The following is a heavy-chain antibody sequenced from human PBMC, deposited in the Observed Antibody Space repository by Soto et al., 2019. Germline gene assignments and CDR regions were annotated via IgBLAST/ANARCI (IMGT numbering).Heavy chain of an antibody. J-gene: IGHJ4*02. CDR2: ISGSGGST. D-gene: IGHD3-22*01. Sequence: PGGSLRLSCAASGLTFSSYAMSWVRQAPGEGLEWVSAISGSGGSTYYADSVKGRFTISRDNSKNTLYLQMNSLRAEDTAVYYCSRGGHYYHSMIWGPGTLVTVSS. V-gene: IGHV3-23*01. CDR3: SRGGHYYHSMI. CDR1: GLTFSSYA.